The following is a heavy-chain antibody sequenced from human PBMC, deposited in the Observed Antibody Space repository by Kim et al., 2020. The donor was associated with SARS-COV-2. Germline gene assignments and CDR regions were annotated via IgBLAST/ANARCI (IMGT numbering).Heavy chain of an antibody. CDR2: FHLDIIRT. D-gene: IGHD3-16*01. Sequence: GGSLRLSCAASGFTSNIYAMHWVRQVPGKGLEWVAGFHLDIIRTSYSDSVRGRFTIFSDNAKNSLYLQMNSLRVDDTALYFCVRDTSPGGADVWGQGTTVTVSS. CDR3: VRDTSPGGADV. V-gene: IGHV3-9*02. J-gene: IGHJ6*02. CDR1: GFTSNIYA.